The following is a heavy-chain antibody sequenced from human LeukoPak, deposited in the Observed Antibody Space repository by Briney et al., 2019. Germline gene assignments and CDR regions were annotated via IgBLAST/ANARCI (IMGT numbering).Heavy chain of an antibody. CDR2: IKQDSSEK. CDR1: GFTFSNYW. CDR3: VQGWRDN. Sequence: GGSLRLSCAASGFTFSNYWMSWVRQAPGKGLEWVANIKQDSSEKYYVDSVKGRFTISRDNAKKSVYLQLTTLRPEDTAVYYCVQGWRDNWGQGTLVTVSS. D-gene: IGHD2-15*01. V-gene: IGHV3-7*01. J-gene: IGHJ4*02.